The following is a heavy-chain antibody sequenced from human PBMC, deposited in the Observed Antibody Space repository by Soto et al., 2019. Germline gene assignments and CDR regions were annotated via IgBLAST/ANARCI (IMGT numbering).Heavy chain of an antibody. Sequence: GGSLRLSCAASGFTFSSYWMSWVRQAPGKGLEWVANIKQDGSEKYYVDSVKGRFTISRDNAKNSLYLQMNSLRAEDTAVYYCARDPPLRRDGYKATTQFDYWGQGTLVTVSS. J-gene: IGHJ4*02. CDR1: GFTFSSYW. CDR2: IKQDGSEK. V-gene: IGHV3-7*05. D-gene: IGHD5-12*01. CDR3: ARDPPLRRDGYKATTQFDY.